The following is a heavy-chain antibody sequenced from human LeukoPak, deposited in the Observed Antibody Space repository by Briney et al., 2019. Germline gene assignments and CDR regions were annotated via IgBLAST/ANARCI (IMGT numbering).Heavy chain of an antibody. Sequence: PSETLSLTCTVSGGSISGDYWSWIRQPPGKELEWIGYIYYSGSTNYNPSLKGRVTISVDTSKNQFSLKLSSVTAADTAVYFRARDPGDSRGYSTGSFDYWGQGTLVTVSS. D-gene: IGHD3-22*01. CDR1: GGSISGDY. V-gene: IGHV4-59*01. J-gene: IGHJ4*02. CDR2: IYYSGST. CDR3: ARDPGDSRGYSTGSFDY.